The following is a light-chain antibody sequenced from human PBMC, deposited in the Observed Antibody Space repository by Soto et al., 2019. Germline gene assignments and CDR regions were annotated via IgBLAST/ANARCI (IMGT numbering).Light chain of an antibody. V-gene: IGLV2-14*01. CDR2: EVS. J-gene: IGLJ1*01. Sequence: QSALTQPAPVSGSPGQSITISCTGTSSDVGGYNHVSWYQQHPGKAPKVMIYEVSNRPSGVSNRFSGSKSGNTASLTISGLQAEDEADYYCTSYTSSSTQYVFGTGTKLTVL. CDR3: TSYTSSSTQYV. CDR1: SSDVGGYNH.